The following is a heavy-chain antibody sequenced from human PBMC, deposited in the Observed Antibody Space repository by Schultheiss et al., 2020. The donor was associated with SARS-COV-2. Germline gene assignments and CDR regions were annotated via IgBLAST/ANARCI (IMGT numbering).Heavy chain of an antibody. CDR1: GFTFSSYG. CDR3: AKDTRGYSSTLDY. Sequence: GESLKISCAASGFTFSSYGMHWVRQAPGKGLEWVAVISYDGSNKYYADSVKGRFTISRDNSKNTLYLQMNSLRAEDTAVYYCAKDTRGYSSTLDYWGQGTLVTVSS. V-gene: IGHV3-30*18. J-gene: IGHJ4*02. CDR2: ISYDGSNK. D-gene: IGHD6-13*01.